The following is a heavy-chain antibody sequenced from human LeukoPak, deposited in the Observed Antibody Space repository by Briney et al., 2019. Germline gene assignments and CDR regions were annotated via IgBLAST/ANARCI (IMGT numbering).Heavy chain of an antibody. V-gene: IGHV3-23*01. CDR1: GFTFSSYA. J-gene: IGHJ3*02. D-gene: IGHD3-10*01. CDR2: ISGSGGST. CDR3: AKDGNELLRFGELLFGHDAFDI. Sequence: GGSLRLSCAASGFTFSSYAMSWVRQAPGKGLEWVSAISGSGGSTYYADSVKGRFTISRDNSKNTLYLQMNSLRAEDTAVYYCAKDGNELLRFGELLFGHDAFDIWGQGTMVTVSS.